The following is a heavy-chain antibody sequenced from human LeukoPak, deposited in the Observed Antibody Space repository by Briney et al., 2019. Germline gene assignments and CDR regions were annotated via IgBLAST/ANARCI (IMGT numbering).Heavy chain of an antibody. CDR2: IYYSGST. CDR1: GGSISNSSYY. Sequence: SETLSLTCTVSGGSISNSSYYWGWIRQPPGKGLEWIGSIYYSGSTYYNPSLKSRVTISVDTSKNQFSLKLSSVTAADTAVYYCARQAVDTATVLFDPWGQGTLVTVSS. V-gene: IGHV4-39*01. J-gene: IGHJ5*02. CDR3: ARQAVDTATVLFDP. D-gene: IGHD5-18*01.